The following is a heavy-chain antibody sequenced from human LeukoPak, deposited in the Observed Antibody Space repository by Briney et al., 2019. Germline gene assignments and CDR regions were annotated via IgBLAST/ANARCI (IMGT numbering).Heavy chain of an antibody. V-gene: IGHV3-74*01. CDR2: INPDGSTT. CDR3: LAVAGSPRKTRFDY. J-gene: IGHJ4*02. CDR1: GFTFSSYW. Sequence: GGSLRLSCAASGFTFSSYWMHWVRQAPEKGLVWVSRINPDGSTTTYADSVEGRFTISRDNARNTLYLQMDSLRAEDTAVYYCLAVAGSPRKTRFDYWGQGTLVTVSS. D-gene: IGHD6-19*01.